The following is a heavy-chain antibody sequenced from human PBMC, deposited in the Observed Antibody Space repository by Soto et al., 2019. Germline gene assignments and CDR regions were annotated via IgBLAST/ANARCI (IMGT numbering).Heavy chain of an antibody. CDR2: IYYSGST. CDR3: ARGGDYDFWSGYPHYYYHGMDV. Sequence: SETLSLTCTVSGGSVSSGSYYWSWIRQPPGKGLEWIGYIYYSGSTNYNPSLKSRVTISVDTSKNQFSLKLSSVTAADTAVYYCARGGDYDFWSGYPHYYYHGMDVWGQGTTVTAP. J-gene: IGHJ6*02. D-gene: IGHD3-3*01. V-gene: IGHV4-61*01. CDR1: GGSVSSGSYY.